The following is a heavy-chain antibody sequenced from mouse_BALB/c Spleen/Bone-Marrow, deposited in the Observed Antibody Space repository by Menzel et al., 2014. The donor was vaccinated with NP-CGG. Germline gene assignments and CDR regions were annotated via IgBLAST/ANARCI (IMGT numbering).Heavy chain of an antibody. J-gene: IGHJ2*01. CDR3: TNLYDYDEGY. CDR2: IYPGNSDT. CDR1: GYTFTSYW. D-gene: IGHD2-4*01. Sequence: EVQRVESGTVLARPGASVKMSCKASGYTFTSYWMHWAKQRPGQGLEWIGAIYPGNSDTSYNQKFKGKAKLTAVTSTSTAYMELSSLTNEDSAVYYCTNLYDYDEGYWGQGTTLTVSS. V-gene: IGHV1-5*01.